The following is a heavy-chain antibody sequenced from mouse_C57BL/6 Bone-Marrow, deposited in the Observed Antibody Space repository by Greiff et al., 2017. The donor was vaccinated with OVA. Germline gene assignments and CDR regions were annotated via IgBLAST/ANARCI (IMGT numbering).Heavy chain of an antibody. CDR3: ARELGRGAY. D-gene: IGHD4-1*01. J-gene: IGHJ3*01. CDR1: GYAFSSSW. CDR2: IYPGDGDT. V-gene: IGHV1-82*01. Sequence: VKLMESGPELVKPGASVKISCKASGYAFSSSWMNWVKQRPGKGLEWIGRIYPGDGDTNYNGKFKGKATLTADKSSSTAYMQLSSLTSEDSAVYFCARELGRGAYWGQGTLVTVSA.